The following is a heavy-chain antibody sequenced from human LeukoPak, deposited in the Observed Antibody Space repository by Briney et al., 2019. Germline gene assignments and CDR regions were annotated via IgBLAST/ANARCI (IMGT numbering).Heavy chain of an antibody. CDR1: GFTFSNYA. CDR3: AKGGQNYDFWRFDY. J-gene: IGHJ4*02. CDR2: ISGSGGST. Sequence: GGSLRLSCAASGFTFSNYAMNWVRQAPGKGLEWVSSISGSGGSTYFAGSVKGRVTNSRDNSKNTMYMQMNSLRVEDTAVYYCAKGGQNYDFWRFDYWGQGSLATVSP. V-gene: IGHV3-23*01. D-gene: IGHD3-3*01.